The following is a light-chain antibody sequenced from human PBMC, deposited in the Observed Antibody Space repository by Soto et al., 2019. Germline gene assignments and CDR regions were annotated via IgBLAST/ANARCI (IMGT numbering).Light chain of an antibody. CDR3: QQRSNWPRT. CDR1: QSVRSY. V-gene: IGKV3-11*01. CDR2: DAS. Sequence: EIVLTQSPATLSLSPGERATLSCRASQSVRSYLAWYQQKPGQAPRLLIYDASNRATGFPARFSGSGSGTDFTLTISSRDPEDFAVYYCQQRSNWPRTFGQGTKLQIK. J-gene: IGKJ2*01.